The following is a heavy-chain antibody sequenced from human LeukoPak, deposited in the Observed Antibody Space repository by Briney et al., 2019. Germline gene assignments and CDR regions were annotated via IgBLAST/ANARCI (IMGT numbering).Heavy chain of an antibody. CDR3: ARDLSGYGSFDY. CDR2: IYYSGST. Sequence: NPSETLSPTCTVSGGSISSGGYYWSWIRQHPGKGLEWIGYIYYSGSTYYNPSLKSRVSISVDTSKNQFSLKLSSVTAADTALYYCARDLSGYGSFDYWGQGTLVTVSS. CDR1: GGSISSGGYY. J-gene: IGHJ4*02. V-gene: IGHV4-31*03. D-gene: IGHD5-12*01.